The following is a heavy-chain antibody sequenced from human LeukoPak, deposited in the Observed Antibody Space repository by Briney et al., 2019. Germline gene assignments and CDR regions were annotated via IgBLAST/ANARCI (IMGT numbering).Heavy chain of an antibody. CDR1: GFTFGNNW. Sequence: PRGSLRLSCAASGFTFGNNWMSWVRQAPGEGLEWVASINPDGRDKYYVDSVRGRFTLSRDNDKNLLYLQMDSLRAEDAAVYHCAKLKGQATRYDYWGQGILVTVSS. CDR3: AKLKGQATRYDY. V-gene: IGHV3-7*01. D-gene: IGHD6-6*01. J-gene: IGHJ4*02. CDR2: INPDGRDK.